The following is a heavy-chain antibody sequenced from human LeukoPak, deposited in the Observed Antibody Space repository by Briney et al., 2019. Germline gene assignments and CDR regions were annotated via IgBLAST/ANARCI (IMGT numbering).Heavy chain of an antibody. CDR3: ARQMYLGGMDV. V-gene: IGHV4-59*08. CDR1: GASINSYV. D-gene: IGHD2-8*01. Sequence: KTSETMSLTCTVSGASINSYVWSWVRQPLGGGLEWIGYIYDSGSPYYNPSLKSRVTISVDTSNNHFSLRLSSVTAADTAVYYCARQMYLGGMDVWGQGTTVTVSS. CDR2: IYDSGSP. J-gene: IGHJ6*02.